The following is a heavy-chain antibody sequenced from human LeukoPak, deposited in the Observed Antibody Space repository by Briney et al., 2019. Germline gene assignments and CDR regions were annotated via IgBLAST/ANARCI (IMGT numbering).Heavy chain of an antibody. CDR2: INPNSGGT. CDR1: GYTFTVYY. CDR3: ARVVVAATLNWFDP. V-gene: IGHV1-2*02. J-gene: IGHJ5*02. Sequence: ASVKVSCKASGYTFTVYYMHWVRQAPGQGLEWMGWINPNSGGTNYAQKFQGRVTMTRDTSISTAYMELSRLRSDDTAVYYCARVVVAATLNWFDPWGQGTLVTVSS. D-gene: IGHD2-15*01.